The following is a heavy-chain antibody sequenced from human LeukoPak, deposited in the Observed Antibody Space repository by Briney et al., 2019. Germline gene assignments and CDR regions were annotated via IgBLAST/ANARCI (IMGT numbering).Heavy chain of an antibody. D-gene: IGHD7-27*01. CDR2: IIPIFGTA. CDR1: GGTFSSYA. V-gene: IGHV1-69*05. J-gene: IGHJ4*02. CDR3: AREKNRGCYFDY. Sequence: SVKVSCKASGGTFSSYAISWVRQAPGQGLEWMGRIIPIFGTANYAQKFQGRVTITTDESTSTAYMELSSLRSEDTAVYYCAREKNRGCYFDYWGQGTLVTVSS.